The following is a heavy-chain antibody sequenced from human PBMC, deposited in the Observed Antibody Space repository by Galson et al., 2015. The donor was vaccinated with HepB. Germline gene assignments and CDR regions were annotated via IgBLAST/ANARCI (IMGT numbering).Heavy chain of an antibody. J-gene: IGHJ4*02. CDR1: GFTVSSNY. D-gene: IGHD6-6*01. V-gene: IGHV3-53*01. Sequence: SLRLSCAASGFTVSSNYMSWVRQAPGKGLEWVSVIYSGGSTYYADSVKGRFTISRDNSKNTLYLQMNSLRAEDTAVYYCARVFSSSSARPYYFDYWGQGTLVTVSS. CDR3: ARVFSSSSARPYYFDY. CDR2: IYSGGST.